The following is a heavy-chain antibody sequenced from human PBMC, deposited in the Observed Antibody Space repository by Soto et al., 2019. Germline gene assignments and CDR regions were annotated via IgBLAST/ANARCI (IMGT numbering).Heavy chain of an antibody. CDR2: IKQDGSEK. V-gene: IGHV3-7*01. CDR1: GFTFSSYW. J-gene: IGHJ4*02. CDR3: ARNPRTTTVVKY. Sequence: EVQLVESGGGLVQPGGSLRLSCAASGFTFSSYWMSWVRQAPGKGLEWVANIKQDGSEKYYVDSVKGRFTISRDNAKNSLYLKMNSRRAENTAVYYCARNPRTTTVVKYWGQGTLVTVSS. D-gene: IGHD4-17*01.